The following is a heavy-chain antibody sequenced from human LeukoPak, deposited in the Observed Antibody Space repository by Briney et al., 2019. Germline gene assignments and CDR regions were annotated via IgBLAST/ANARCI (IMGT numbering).Heavy chain of an antibody. Sequence: SETLSLTCGVDGVSLSGHYWSWTRQPPGKGPEWIGETSHSGSTNYNPSLRRRITISVDSSKNQFSLRLDSLTAADTAVYYCARGGRGNYLHWWFDPWGPGTLVTVSS. CDR2: TSHSGST. V-gene: IGHV4-34*01. J-gene: IGHJ5*02. CDR1: GVSLSGHY. CDR3: ARGGRGNYLHWWFDP. D-gene: IGHD1-26*01.